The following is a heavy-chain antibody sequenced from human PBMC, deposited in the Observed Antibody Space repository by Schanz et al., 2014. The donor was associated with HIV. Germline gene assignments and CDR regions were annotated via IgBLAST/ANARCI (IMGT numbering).Heavy chain of an antibody. CDR2: ISAYDGNT. D-gene: IGHD3-3*01. J-gene: IGHJ4*02. Sequence: QVQLLQSAAEVKKPGASVKVSCKASGYTFSSYGISWVRQAPGQGLEWMGWISAYDGNTNYAQKFQGRVTMTTDTSRYTAYMELRSLRSDDTAVYYCARGDRDDFWSGAAIWGQGTLVTVSS. CDR1: GYTFSSYG. V-gene: IGHV1-18*01. CDR3: ARGDRDDFWSGAAI.